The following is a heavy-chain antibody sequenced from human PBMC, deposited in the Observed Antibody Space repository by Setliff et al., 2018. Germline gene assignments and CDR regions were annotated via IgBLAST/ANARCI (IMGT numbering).Heavy chain of an antibody. V-gene: IGHV4-59*01. CDR1: GDSINNFY. J-gene: IGHJ4*02. CDR3: ARGQATSSRSSLVY. CDR2: IYHSGGT. Sequence: SETLSLTCTASGDSINNFYWTWIRQPPGKGLEWIGYIYHSGGTSYNPSLKSRVTISVDTSKNQFSLNLSSVTAADTAVYYCARGQATSSRSSLVYWGQGILVTVSS. D-gene: IGHD6-6*01.